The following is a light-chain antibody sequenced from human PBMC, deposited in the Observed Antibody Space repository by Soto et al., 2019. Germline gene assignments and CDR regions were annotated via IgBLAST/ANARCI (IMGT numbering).Light chain of an antibody. V-gene: IGKV1-5*01. CDR1: QNINSW. J-gene: IGKJ1*01. CDR3: QQYNSYLT. CDR2: EAS. Sequence: DIQMTQSPSTLSASVGDRVTNTCRASQNINSWLAWYQQKTRKTPKLLIYEASNLESGVPSKFRDRENGTEFTLTISSLQPDDFATYYCQQYNSYLTFGQGTKVDIK.